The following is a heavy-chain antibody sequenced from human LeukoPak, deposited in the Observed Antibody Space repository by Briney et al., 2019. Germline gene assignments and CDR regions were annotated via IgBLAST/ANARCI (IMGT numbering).Heavy chain of an antibody. V-gene: IGHV1-2*02. D-gene: IGHD3-10*01. J-gene: IGHJ4*02. CDR3: ARGRLSSGSYLDYFDY. CDR2: IHPNSGGT. Sequence: ASVKVSCKASGYTFTGYYMHWVRQAPGQGLEWMGWIHPNSGGTNHAQKLQGRVTMTTDTSTSTAYMELRSLRSDDTAVYYCARGRLSSGSYLDYFDYWGRGTLVTVSS. CDR1: GYTFTGYY.